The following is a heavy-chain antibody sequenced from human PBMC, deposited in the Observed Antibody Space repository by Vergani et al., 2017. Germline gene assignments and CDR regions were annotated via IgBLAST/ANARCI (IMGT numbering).Heavy chain of an antibody. Sequence: QVKLQESGPGLVKPSETLSLTCTVSGASVNSYYWSWIRQPPGKGLEWMGYVSFRGDTLYDPSFKGRMTISPNTSSNQFSLYLTSVTAADTAVYCCARSRIYYGAGSPDYWGQGTLVTVSS. D-gene: IGHD3-10*01. CDR1: GASVNSYY. V-gene: IGHV4-59*02. CDR3: ARSRIYYGAGSPDY. CDR2: VSFRGDT. J-gene: IGHJ4*02.